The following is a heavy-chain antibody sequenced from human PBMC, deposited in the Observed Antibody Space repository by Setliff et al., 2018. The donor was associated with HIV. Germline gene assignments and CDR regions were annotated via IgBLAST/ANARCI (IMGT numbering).Heavy chain of an antibody. CDR1: GYTFTSYC. CDR3: ARDRTAGYIYDYGY. CDR2: VNPSGGST. Sequence: ASVKVSCKASGYTFTSYCIRWVRQAPGQGLEWLGLVNPSGGSTAYAQKFQGRVTMTSDTSTNTVYMDLSGLRSDDTAVYYCARDRTAGYIYDYGYWGQGTLVTVSS. D-gene: IGHD3-16*01. J-gene: IGHJ4*02. V-gene: IGHV1-46*01.